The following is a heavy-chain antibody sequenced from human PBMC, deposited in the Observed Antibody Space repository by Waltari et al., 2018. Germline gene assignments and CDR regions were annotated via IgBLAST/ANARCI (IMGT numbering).Heavy chain of an antibody. CDR2: IIPIFGTA. V-gene: IGHV1-69*01. D-gene: IGHD3-3*01. CDR1: VLPIRRHA. Sequence: VPPLPYGAEATNPGSSAHGACKDSVLPIRRHAVRRLRHVPGPRLEWRGGIIPIFGTANYAQKFQGRVTITADESTSTAYMELSSLRSEDTAVYYCARARSGVVTVYYYYGMDVWGQGTTVTVSS. J-gene: IGHJ6*02. CDR3: ARARSGVVTVYYYYGMDV.